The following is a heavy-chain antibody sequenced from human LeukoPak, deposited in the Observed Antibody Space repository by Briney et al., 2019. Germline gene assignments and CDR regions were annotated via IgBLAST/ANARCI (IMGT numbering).Heavy chain of an antibody. Sequence: GGSLRLSCAASGFTFSTFAMIWVRQPPGKGLEWVSSIFPSGGEIHYADSVRGRFTISRDNSKSTLSLQMNSLRAEDTAVYYCARVLHKRNYDSATYYGYWGQGTLVTVSS. V-gene: IGHV3-23*01. CDR2: IFPSGGEI. D-gene: IGHD3-22*01. CDR3: ARVLHKRNYDSATYYGY. CDR1: GFTFSTFA. J-gene: IGHJ4*02.